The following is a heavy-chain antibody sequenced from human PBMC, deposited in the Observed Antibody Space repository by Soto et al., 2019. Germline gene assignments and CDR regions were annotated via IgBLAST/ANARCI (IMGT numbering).Heavy chain of an antibody. V-gene: IGHV4-34*01. Sequence: PSETLSLTCAVYGGSFSGYYWSWIPQPPGKGLEWIGEINHSGSTNYNPSLKSRVTISVDTSKNQFSLKLSSVTAADTAVYYCARRGSGSYYTARWFDPSGQGTLVTVSS. CDR3: ARRGSGSYYTARWFDP. D-gene: IGHD3-10*01. J-gene: IGHJ5*02. CDR2: INHSGST. CDR1: GGSFSGYY.